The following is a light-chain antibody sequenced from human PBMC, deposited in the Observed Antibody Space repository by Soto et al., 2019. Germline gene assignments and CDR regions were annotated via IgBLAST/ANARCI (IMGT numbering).Light chain of an antibody. CDR3: QHRSGWPPGAT. V-gene: IGKV3-11*01. Sequence: EIVLTQSPGTLSLSPGERATLSCRASQSVGSSLAWYQQKPGQAPRLLIYDASNRGTDIPARFSGSGSGTDFTLTISSLEPEDFALYYCQHRSGWPPGATFGQGTRLEIK. CDR1: QSVGSS. J-gene: IGKJ5*01. CDR2: DAS.